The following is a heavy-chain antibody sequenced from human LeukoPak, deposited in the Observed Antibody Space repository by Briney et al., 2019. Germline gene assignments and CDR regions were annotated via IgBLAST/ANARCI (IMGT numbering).Heavy chain of an antibody. J-gene: IGHJ4*02. V-gene: IGHV4-39*01. CDR1: GGSISSGSYY. CDR2: IYYSGST. D-gene: IGHD6-13*01. Sequence: SETLSLTCTVSGGSISSGSYYWSWIRQPPGKGLEWIGSIYYSGSTYYNPSLKSRVTISVDTSKNQFSLKLSSVTAADTAVYYCARHGYSSSSFDYWGQGTLVTVSS. CDR3: ARHGYSSSSFDY.